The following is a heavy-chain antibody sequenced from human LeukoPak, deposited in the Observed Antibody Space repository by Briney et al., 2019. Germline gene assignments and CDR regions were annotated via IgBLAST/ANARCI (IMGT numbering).Heavy chain of an antibody. CDR1: GGSFSGYY. D-gene: IGHD1-26*01. CDR3: ARVRVGATYYYYYYMDV. J-gene: IGHJ6*03. V-gene: IGHV4-34*01. Sequence: SETLSLTCAVYGGSFSGYYWSWIRQPPGKGLEWIGEINHSGSTNYNPSLKSRVTISVDTSKNQFSLKLSSVTAADTAVYYCARVRVGATYYYYYYMDVWGKGTTVTVSS. CDR2: INHSGST.